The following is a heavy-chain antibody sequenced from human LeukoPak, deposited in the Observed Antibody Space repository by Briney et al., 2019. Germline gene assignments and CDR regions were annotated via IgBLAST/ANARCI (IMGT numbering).Heavy chain of an antibody. CDR3: AKPKAVAGTFGFDP. Sequence: GGSLRLSCVASGFTFSSYWMHWVRQGPGKGLVWVSRIISDGSSATYADSVKGRFTVSRDNAKNTMYLQMNSLRAEDTAVYYCAKPKAVAGTFGFDPWGQGTLVTVSS. CDR1: GFTFSSYW. CDR2: IISDGSSA. D-gene: IGHD6-19*01. V-gene: IGHV3-74*01. J-gene: IGHJ5*02.